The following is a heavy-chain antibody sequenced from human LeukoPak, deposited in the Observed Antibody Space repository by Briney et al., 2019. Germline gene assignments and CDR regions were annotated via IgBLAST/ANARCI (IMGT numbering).Heavy chain of an antibody. CDR1: GFTFGSYG. Sequence: GGSLRLSCAASGFTFGSYGMHWVRQAPGKGLEWVAVISYDGSNKYYADSVKGRFTISRDNPKNTLYLQMNSLRAEDTAVYYCANSANLDYWGQGTLVTVSS. J-gene: IGHJ4*02. CDR2: ISYDGSNK. CDR3: ANSANLDY. V-gene: IGHV3-30*18. D-gene: IGHD4/OR15-4a*01.